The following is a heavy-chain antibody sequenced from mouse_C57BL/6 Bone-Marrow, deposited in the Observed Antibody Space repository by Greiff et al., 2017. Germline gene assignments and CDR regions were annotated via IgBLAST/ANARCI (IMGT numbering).Heavy chain of an antibody. Sequence: QVHVKQSGAELARPGASVKMSCKASGYTFTSYTMHWVKQRPGQGREWIGYINPSSGYTKYNQTFKDKATLTADKSSSTAYMQLSSLTSEDSAVYYCARVLWYLLDYWGQGTTLTVSS. J-gene: IGHJ2*01. CDR1: GYTFTSYT. CDR2: INPSSGYT. D-gene: IGHD2-1*01. CDR3: ARVLWYLLDY. V-gene: IGHV1-4*01.